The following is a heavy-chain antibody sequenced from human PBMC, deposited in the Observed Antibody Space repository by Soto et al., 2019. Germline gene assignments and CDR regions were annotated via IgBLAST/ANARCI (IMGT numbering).Heavy chain of an antibody. Sequence: SETLSLTCTVSGDSITSNSYFWAWIRQPPGKGLEWIGSIYYSGTTYYNPSLKSRVTISVDRSKNQFSLQLNYVTPEDTAVYYCARLIGTSWFVGWGQGTPVTVSS. V-gene: IGHV4-39*01. J-gene: IGHJ4*02. CDR2: IYYSGTT. D-gene: IGHD6-13*01. CDR1: GDSITSNSYF. CDR3: ARLIGTSWFVG.